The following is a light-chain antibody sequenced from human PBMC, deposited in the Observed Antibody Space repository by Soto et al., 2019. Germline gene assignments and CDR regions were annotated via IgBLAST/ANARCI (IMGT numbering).Light chain of an antibody. CDR3: QQYNNWPPLT. J-gene: IGKJ4*01. CDR2: GAS. CDR1: QRVSSRY. V-gene: IGKV3-20*01. Sequence: EIVLTQSPGTLSLSPGESATLSCRASQRVSSRYLAWYQHKPGQAPRLLIFGASSRATGIPDRFSGRGSGTDFTLTISRLEPDDSAVYYCQQYNNWPPLTFGGGTKVEIK.